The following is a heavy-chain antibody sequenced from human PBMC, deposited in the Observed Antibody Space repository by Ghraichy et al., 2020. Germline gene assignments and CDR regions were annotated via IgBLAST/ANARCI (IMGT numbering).Heavy chain of an antibody. D-gene: IGHD2-15*01. Sequence: GGSLRLSCAASGFTFSSYAMSWVRQAPGKGLEWVSAISGSGGSTYYADSVKGRFTISRDNSKNTLYLQMNSLRAEDTAVYYCAKDDLTVVVASTPYYFDYWGPGPLVTVSS. CDR3: AKDDLTVVVASTPYYFDY. V-gene: IGHV3-23*01. CDR2: ISGSGGST. CDR1: GFTFSSYA. J-gene: IGHJ4*02.